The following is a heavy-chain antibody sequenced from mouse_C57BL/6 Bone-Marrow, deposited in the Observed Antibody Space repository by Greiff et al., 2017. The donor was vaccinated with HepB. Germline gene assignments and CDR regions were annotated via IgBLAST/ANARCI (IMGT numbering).Heavy chain of an antibody. CDR1: GFTFSSYA. CDR3: AREGGYYGDMDY. CDR2: ISDGGSYT. D-gene: IGHD1-1*01. J-gene: IGHJ4*01. Sequence: EVLLVESGAGLVKPGGSLKLSCAASGFTFSSYAMSWVRQTPEKRLEWVGTISDGGSYTYYPENVKGRFTISRDKAKNNPYLQMSHLKSEDTAMYYCAREGGYYGDMDYWGQGTSVTVSS. V-gene: IGHV5-4*01.